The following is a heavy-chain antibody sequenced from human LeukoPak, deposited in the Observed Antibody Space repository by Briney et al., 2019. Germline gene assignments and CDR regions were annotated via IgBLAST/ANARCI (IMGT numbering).Heavy chain of an antibody. CDR2: ISYDGGNK. V-gene: IGHV3-30*04. CDR1: GFTFSSYT. Sequence: GGSLRLSCAASGFTFSSYTMHWVRQAPGKGLEWVAVISYDGGNKYYADSVKGRFTISRDNSKNTLYLQMNSLRAEDTAVYYCARVPRGYYFYYWGQGTLVTVSS. CDR3: ARVPRGYYFYY. J-gene: IGHJ4*02.